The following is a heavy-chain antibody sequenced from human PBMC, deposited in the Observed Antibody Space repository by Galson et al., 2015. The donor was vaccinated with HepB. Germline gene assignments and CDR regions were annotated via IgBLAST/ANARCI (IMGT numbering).Heavy chain of an antibody. D-gene: IGHD2-21*02. V-gene: IGHV3-15*07. Sequence: SLRLSCAASGFTFSNAWMNWVRQAPGKGLEWVGRIKSKTDGGTTDYAAPVKGRFTISRVDSKNTLYLQMNSLKTEDTAVYYCTTAVVTAIHYYYGMDVWGQGTTVTVSS. CDR3: TTAVVTAIHYYYGMDV. J-gene: IGHJ6*02. CDR2: IKSKTDGGTT. CDR1: GFTFSNAW.